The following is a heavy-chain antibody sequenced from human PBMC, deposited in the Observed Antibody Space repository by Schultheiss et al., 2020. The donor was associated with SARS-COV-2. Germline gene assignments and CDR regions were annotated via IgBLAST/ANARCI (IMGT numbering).Heavy chain of an antibody. CDR2: INHSGST. J-gene: IGHJ5*02. CDR3: ASQFGQLRSAGWFDP. Sequence: SETLSLTCAVYGGSFSGYYWSWIRQPPGKGLEWIGEINHSGSTNYNPSLKSRVTISVDTSKNQFSLKLSSVTAADTAVYYCASQFGQLRSAGWFDPWGQGTLVTVSS. CDR1: GGSFSGYY. D-gene: IGHD2-2*01. V-gene: IGHV4-34*01.